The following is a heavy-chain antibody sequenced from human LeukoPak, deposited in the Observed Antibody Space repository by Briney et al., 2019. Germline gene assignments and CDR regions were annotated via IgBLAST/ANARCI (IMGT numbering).Heavy chain of an antibody. CDR1: GDSVSSNSAA. CDR3: ARARTRGIAVAAQAHGFDY. Sequence: SQTLSLTCAISGDSVSSNSAAWNWIRQSPSRGLEWLGRTYYRSKWYNDYAVSVKSRITISPDTSKNQFSLQLNSVTPEDTAVYYCARARTRGIAVAAQAHGFDYWGQGTLVTVSS. J-gene: IGHJ4*02. CDR2: TYYRSKWYN. D-gene: IGHD6-19*01. V-gene: IGHV6-1*01.